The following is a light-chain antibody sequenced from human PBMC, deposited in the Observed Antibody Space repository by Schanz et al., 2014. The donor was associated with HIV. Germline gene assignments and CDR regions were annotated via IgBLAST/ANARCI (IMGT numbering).Light chain of an antibody. Sequence: DVHMTQSPSSLSASVGDNVTITCRASQNISTYLNWYQQRPGKAPKLLIYAALNLQSGVPSRFSGSGSGTDFTLIISSLQPEDFATYYCQQTYSLPVTFGQGTKVEIK. J-gene: IGKJ1*01. CDR1: QNISTY. CDR3: QQTYSLPVT. V-gene: IGKV1-39*01. CDR2: AAL.